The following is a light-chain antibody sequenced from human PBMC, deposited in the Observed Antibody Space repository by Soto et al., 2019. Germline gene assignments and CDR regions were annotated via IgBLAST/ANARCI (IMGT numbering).Light chain of an antibody. CDR2: GAS. Sequence: EIVLTQSPGTLSLSPGERATLSCRASQRVSSSYLAWYQQKPGQAPRLLIYGASSRATGIPDRFSGSGSGTDFTLTISRLEHDDFAVYYCQHLRTFGQGTKLEIK. J-gene: IGKJ2*01. CDR3: QHLRT. V-gene: IGKV3-20*01. CDR1: QRVSSSY.